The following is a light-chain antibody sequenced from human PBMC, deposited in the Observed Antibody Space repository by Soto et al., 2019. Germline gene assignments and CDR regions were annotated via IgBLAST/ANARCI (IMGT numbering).Light chain of an antibody. CDR3: QQYGSSPRT. J-gene: IGKJ1*01. CDR2: DAS. Sequence: EIVLIQSPATLSLSPGERSTLSCMAIQSVSSYLAWYEQKPGQAPRLLVYDASNRATGIPARFSGSGSGTDFTLTISRLEPEDFAVYYCQQYGSSPRTFGQGTKVDIK. V-gene: IGKV3-20*01. CDR1: QSVSSY.